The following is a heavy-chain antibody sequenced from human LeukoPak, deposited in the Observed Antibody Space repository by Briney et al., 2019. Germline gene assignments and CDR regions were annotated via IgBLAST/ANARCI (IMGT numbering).Heavy chain of an antibody. D-gene: IGHD3-3*01. CDR1: GYTFTNYD. Sequence: ASVKVSCKASGYTFTNYDISWVRQAPGKGLEWMGSFDPEDGETIYAQKFQGRVTMTEDTSTDTAYMDLSSLRSEDTAVYYCATNVRGYDFEDYWGQGTLVTVSS. V-gene: IGHV1-24*01. CDR3: ATNVRGYDFEDY. CDR2: FDPEDGET. J-gene: IGHJ4*02.